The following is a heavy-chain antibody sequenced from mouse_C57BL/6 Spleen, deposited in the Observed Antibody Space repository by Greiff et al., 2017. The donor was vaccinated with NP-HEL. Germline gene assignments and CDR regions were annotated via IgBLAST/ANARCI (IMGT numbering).Heavy chain of an antibody. Sequence: EVMLVESEGGLVQPGSSMKLSCTASGFTFSDYYMAWVRQVPEKGLEWVANINYDGSSTYYLDSLKSRFIISRDNAKNILYLQMSSLKSEDTATYYCARGYYDYDDGFYAMDYWGQGTSVTVSS. J-gene: IGHJ4*01. V-gene: IGHV5-16*01. CDR2: INYDGSST. CDR3: ARGYYDYDDGFYAMDY. CDR1: GFTFSDYY. D-gene: IGHD2-4*01.